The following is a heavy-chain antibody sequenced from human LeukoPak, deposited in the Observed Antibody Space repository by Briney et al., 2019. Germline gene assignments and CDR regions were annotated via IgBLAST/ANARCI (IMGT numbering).Heavy chain of an antibody. J-gene: IGHJ4*02. CDR2: IYSDNT. CDR1: GFTFSSNS. CDR3: ARRAGAYSHPYDY. Sequence: PGGSLRLSCTVSGFTFSSNSMSWVRQAPGKGLEWVSFIYSDNTHYSNSVKGRFTISRDNSKNTLYLQMNSLRAEDTAVYYCARRAGAYSHPYDYWGQGTLATVSS. V-gene: IGHV3-53*01. D-gene: IGHD4/OR15-4a*01.